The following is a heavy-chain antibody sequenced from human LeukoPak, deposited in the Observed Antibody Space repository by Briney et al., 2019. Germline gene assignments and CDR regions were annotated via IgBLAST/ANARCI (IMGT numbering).Heavy chain of an antibody. V-gene: IGHV4-34*01. Sequence: SETLSLTCAVYGGSFSGYYWSWIRQPPGKRLEWIGEINHSGSTNYNPSLKSRVTISVDTSKNQFSLKLSSVTAADTAVYYCARMPGYSYYYMDVWGKGTTVTVSS. CDR3: ARMPGYSYYYMDV. D-gene: IGHD5-18*01. CDR1: GGSFSGYY. J-gene: IGHJ6*03. CDR2: INHSGST.